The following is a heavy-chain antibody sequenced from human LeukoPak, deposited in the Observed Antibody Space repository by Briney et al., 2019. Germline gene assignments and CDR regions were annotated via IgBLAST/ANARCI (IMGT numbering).Heavy chain of an antibody. V-gene: IGHV3-20*04. D-gene: IGHD1-26*01. J-gene: IGHJ4*02. CDR1: RFTFDDYV. CDR2: INWNGGRT. Sequence: PGFSLRLSCAASRFTFDDYVLSWLRQAPPKGLEWVSGINWNGGRTVYADSVKGRFTISRNNAKNSLYLQMNSLRAEDTAVYYCARAQRGRTDAFDIWGQGTLVTVSS. CDR3: ARAQRGRTDAFDI.